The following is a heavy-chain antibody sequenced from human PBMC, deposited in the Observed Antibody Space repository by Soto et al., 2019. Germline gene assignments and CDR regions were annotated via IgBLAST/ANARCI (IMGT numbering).Heavy chain of an antibody. Sequence: GGSLRLSCAASGYIFSDYYMTWIRQAPGKGLEWVSCISTSVTIISYADSVKGRFTISRDDAKNSLYLQMNSLRADDTAIYYCARAGGSGWSLDYWGQGTLVTVSS. CDR1: GYIFSDYY. D-gene: IGHD6-19*01. CDR3: ARAGGSGWSLDY. J-gene: IGHJ4*02. V-gene: IGHV3-11*01. CDR2: ISTSVTII.